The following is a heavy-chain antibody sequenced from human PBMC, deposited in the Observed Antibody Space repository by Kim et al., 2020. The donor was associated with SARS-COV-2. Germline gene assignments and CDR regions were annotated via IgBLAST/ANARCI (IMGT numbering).Heavy chain of an antibody. D-gene: IGHD3-22*01. Sequence: GGSLRLSCAASGFTFSSYGMHWVRQAPGKGLEWVAVIWYDGSKKYYADSVKGRFTISRDNSKNTLYLQMNSLRAEDTAVYYCARHLAHYYDSSGLDYWGQGTLVTVSS. CDR3: ARHLAHYYDSSGLDY. J-gene: IGHJ4*02. CDR1: GFTFSSYG. V-gene: IGHV3-33*01. CDR2: IWYDGSKK.